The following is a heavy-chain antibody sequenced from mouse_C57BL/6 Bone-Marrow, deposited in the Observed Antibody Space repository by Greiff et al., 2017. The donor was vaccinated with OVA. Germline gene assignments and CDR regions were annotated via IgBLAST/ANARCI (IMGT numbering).Heavy chain of an antibody. CDR1: GFTFSSYG. Sequence: EVQLVESGGDLVKPGGSLKLSCAASGFTFSSYGMSWVRQTPDKRLAWVATISSGGSYTYYPDSVKGRFTISRDNAKNTLYLQMSSLKSEDTAMYYCARRDYYAMDYWGQGTSVTVSS. J-gene: IGHJ4*01. V-gene: IGHV5-6*01. CDR3: ARRDYYAMDY. CDR2: ISSGGSYT.